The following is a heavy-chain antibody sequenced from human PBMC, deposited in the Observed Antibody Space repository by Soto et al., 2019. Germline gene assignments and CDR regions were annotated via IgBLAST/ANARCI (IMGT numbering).Heavy chain of an antibody. CDR2: IYYSGST. CDR3: GRQPGHCGSTTCFSYYRVDA. V-gene: IGHV4-39*01. J-gene: IGHJ6*02. Sequence: SETLSLTCSVSCFSIRSSSYSWGWIRQPPGKGLEWIGTIYYSGSTHYNPSLEGRVAISADTPNNQLSLRLSSVTAADTAVYYCGRQPGHCGSTTCFSYYRVDAWGQGTTVT. D-gene: IGHD2-2*01. CDR1: CFSIRSSSYS.